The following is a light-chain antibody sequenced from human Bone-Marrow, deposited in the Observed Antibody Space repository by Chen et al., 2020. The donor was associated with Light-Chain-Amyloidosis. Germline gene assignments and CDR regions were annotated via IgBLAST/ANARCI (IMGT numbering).Light chain of an antibody. Sequence: VLTQSPATLSLSPGEGATLSCRTSQSVGAYLAWYQQRPGQAPRHLIYDTSNRATVIPPRFSGTGSETDFTLTISSIESEDFAVYYCQQGATWRWTFGHGTKVEIK. CDR2: DTS. V-gene: IGKV3-11*01. CDR1: QSVGAY. J-gene: IGKJ1*01. CDR3: QQGATWRWT.